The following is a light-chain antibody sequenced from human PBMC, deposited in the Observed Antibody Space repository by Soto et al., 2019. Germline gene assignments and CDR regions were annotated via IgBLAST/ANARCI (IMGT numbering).Light chain of an antibody. V-gene: IGKV2-28*01. CDR2: DAS. J-gene: IGKJ1*01. CDR3: QQSFSTLGWT. Sequence: IVMTQSPLSLPVTPGQPASIFCRSIQSLLHSNGYNYLDWYLQKPGQSPQLXXYDASSLESGVPSRFSGSGSGTDFTLTISSLQPEDFATYYCQQSFSTLGWTFGQGTKVDIK. CDR1: QSLLHSNGYNY.